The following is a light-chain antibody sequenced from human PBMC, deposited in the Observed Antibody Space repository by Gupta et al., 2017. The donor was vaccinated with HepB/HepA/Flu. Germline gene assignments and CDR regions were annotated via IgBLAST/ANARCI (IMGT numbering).Light chain of an antibody. CDR1: QSVSRY. CDR3: QQRDNWPPHT. V-gene: IGKV3-11*01. CDR2: DTS. Sequence: EIVLTQSPATLSLSPGERATLSCRASQSVSRYLAWYQQRPGQAPRLLIYDTSNRATGVPARFSGSGYGTDFTLTINSREPEDFAVYYCQQRDNWPPHTFGGGTKVEIK. J-gene: IGKJ4*01.